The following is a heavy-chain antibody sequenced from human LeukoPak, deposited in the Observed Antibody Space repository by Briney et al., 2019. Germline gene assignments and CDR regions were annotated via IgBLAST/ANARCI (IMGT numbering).Heavy chain of an antibody. CDR3: ASDIYSIAE. CDR2: IHSDGGTT. Sequence: GGSLRLSCAASGFTFSDYWIHWVRQAPGKGLVWVSLIHSDGGTTNYADSVKGRFTMSRDNAKNMVYLQMNSLRVEDTAVYYCASDIYSIAEWGQGTLVTVSS. D-gene: IGHD2-21*01. CDR1: GFTFSDYW. J-gene: IGHJ4*02. V-gene: IGHV3-74*01.